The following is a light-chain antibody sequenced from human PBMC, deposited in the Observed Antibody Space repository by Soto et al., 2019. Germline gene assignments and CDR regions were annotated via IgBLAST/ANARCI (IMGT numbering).Light chain of an antibody. CDR2: YDS. V-gene: IGLV3-21*04. J-gene: IGLJ1*01. CDR3: QVWDSSSDHTLYV. CDR1: NIGSKS. Sequence: SYELTQPPSVSVAPGKTARITCGGNNIGSKSVHWYQQKPGQAPVLVIYYDSDRPSGIPERFSGSNSGNTATLTISRVEAGDEADYYCQVWDSSSDHTLYVFGTGTKDRP.